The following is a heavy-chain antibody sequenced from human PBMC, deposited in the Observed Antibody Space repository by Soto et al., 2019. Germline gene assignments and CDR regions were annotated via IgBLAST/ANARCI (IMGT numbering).Heavy chain of an antibody. D-gene: IGHD5-18*01. CDR3: ARVPRGYSYGYEYYYYMDV. CDR2: INPSGGST. V-gene: IGHV1-46*01. CDR1: GYTFTSYY. J-gene: IGHJ6*03. Sequence: ASVKVSCKASGYTFTSYYMHWVRQAPGQGLEWMGIINPSGGSTSYAQKFQGRVTMTRDTSTSSVYMELSSLRSEDTAVYYCARVPRGYSYGYEYYYYMDVWGKGTTVTVSS.